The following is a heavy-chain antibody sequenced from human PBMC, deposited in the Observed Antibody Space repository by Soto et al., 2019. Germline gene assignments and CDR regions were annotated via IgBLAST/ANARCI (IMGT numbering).Heavy chain of an antibody. D-gene: IGHD1-7*01. CDR2: INHSGST. V-gene: IGHV4-34*01. J-gene: IGHJ6*02. CDR3: ARGLGNFQKYYGMDV. CDR1: GGSFSGYY. Sequence: QVQLQQWGAGLLKPSETLSLTCAVYGGSFSGYYWSWIRQPPGKGLEWIGEINHSGSTTYNPSLKSRLTISVDTSKNQFSLKLSSVTAADTAVYYCARGLGNFQKYYGMDVWGQGTTVTVSS.